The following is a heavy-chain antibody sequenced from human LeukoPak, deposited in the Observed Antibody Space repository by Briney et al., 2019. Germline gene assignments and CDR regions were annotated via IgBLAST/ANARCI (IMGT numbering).Heavy chain of an antibody. V-gene: IGHV1-2*04. CDR2: INHNSGGT. J-gene: IGHJ6*02. Sequence: GASVKVSCKASGYTFTGYYMHWVRPAPGQGLEWMGWINHNSGGTNYAQKFQGWVTMTRDTSISTAYIELSRLRSDDTAVYYCARDYGGYEHYYYCMDVWGQGTTVTVSS. CDR1: GYTFTGYY. D-gene: IGHD5-12*01. CDR3: ARDYGGYEHYYYCMDV.